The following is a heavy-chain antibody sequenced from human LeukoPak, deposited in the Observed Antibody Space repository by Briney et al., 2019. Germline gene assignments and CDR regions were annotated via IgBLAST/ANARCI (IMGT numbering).Heavy chain of an antibody. Sequence: WIRQPPGKGLEWVGFIRSKGYGGTIEYAAPVKGRFTISRDDSKSVAYLQMNTLKTEDTGVYYCTRGREYSTYWGQGTLVTVTS. D-gene: IGHD5-12*01. CDR2: IRSKGYGGTI. CDR3: TRGREYSTY. V-gene: IGHV3-49*02. J-gene: IGHJ4*02.